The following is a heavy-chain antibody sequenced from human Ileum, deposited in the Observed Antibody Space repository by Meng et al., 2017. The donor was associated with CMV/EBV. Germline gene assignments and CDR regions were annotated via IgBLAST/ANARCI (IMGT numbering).Heavy chain of an antibody. CDR3: AKGTGVTDPFDY. V-gene: IGHV4-4*07. J-gene: IGHJ4*02. Sequence: QAQLQAGGPGLVKPSETLSLTCSISGGSITSYYWSWIRQPAGKGLEWIGRIYVSGSTDYNPSLKSRVTMSVDTSKNQFSLKLSSVTAADTAIYYCAKGTGVTDPFDYWGQGTLVTVSS. CDR1: GGSITSYY. D-gene: IGHD1-14*01. CDR2: IYVSGST.